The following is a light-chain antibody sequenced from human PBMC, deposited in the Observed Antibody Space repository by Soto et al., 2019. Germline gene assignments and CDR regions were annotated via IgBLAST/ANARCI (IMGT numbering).Light chain of an antibody. Sequence: QAVVTQSPSASASLGASVKLTCTLSRGHSTYVIAWHQHQPEKGPRFLMKVTSDGSHTKGDGIPDRFSGSSSGADRYLTISSLQSEDEADYYCQTWGTGSWVFGGGTKLTVL. CDR2: VTSDGSH. CDR1: RGHSTYV. J-gene: IGLJ3*02. CDR3: QTWGTGSWV. V-gene: IGLV4-69*01.